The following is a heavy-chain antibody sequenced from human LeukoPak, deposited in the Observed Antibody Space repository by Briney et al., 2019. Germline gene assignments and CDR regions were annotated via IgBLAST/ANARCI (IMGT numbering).Heavy chain of an antibody. CDR1: LFILSDHY. CDR3: ASPVGATTVRAFYI. V-gene: IGHV3-72*01. J-gene: IGHJ3*02. D-gene: IGHD1-26*01. CDR2: TRNEANIYTT. Sequence: GGSLRLSCAASLFILSDHYMDSVRPDPGKGREWVGRTRNEANIYTTKYAASVKGRFTISRDDSKNSLYLQMNSLKTEDTAVYYCASPVGATTVRAFYIWGQGEMVTASS.